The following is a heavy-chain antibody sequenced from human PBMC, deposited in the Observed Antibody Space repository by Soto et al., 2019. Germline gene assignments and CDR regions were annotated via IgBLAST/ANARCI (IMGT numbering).Heavy chain of an antibody. Sequence: GAAVQVSCKTAGYTFSNYGSTWVRQAPGQQLEWLGWISLYSDGTNYPHKFHGRVSITTATSTTTAYMELRSLISAATAVYYCARVVPVSDAWFDPWGQGTLVTVPS. CDR3: ARVVPVSDAWFDP. V-gene: IGHV1-18*01. J-gene: IGHJ5*02. CDR1: GYTFSNYG. CDR2: ISLYSDGT. D-gene: IGHD2-2*01.